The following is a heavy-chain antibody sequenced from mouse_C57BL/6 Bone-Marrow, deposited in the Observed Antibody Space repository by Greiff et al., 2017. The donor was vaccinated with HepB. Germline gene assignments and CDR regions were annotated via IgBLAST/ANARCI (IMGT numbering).Heavy chain of an antibody. V-gene: IGHV1-63*01. CDR2: IYPGGGYT. J-gene: IGHJ4*01. D-gene: IGHD1-1*01. Sequence: VQLQQSGAELVRPGTSVKMSCKASGYTFTNYWIGWAKQRPGHGLEWIGDIYPGGGYTNYNEKFKGKATLTADNSSSTAYMQFSSLTSEDSAIYYCARHGSSYYYAMDYWGQGTSVTVSS. CDR3: ARHGSSYYYAMDY. CDR1: GYTFTNYW.